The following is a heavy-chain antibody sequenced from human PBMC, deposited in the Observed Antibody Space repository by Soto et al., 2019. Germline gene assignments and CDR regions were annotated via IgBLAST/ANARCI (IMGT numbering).Heavy chain of an antibody. Sequence: SVKVSCKASGGTFSSYTISWVRQAPGQGLEWMGRIIPILGIANYAQKFQGRVTITADKSTSTAYMELSSLRSEDTAVYYCARDDRLRYSSGWYTFDYWGQGTLVTVSS. CDR3: ARDDRLRYSSGWYTFDY. CDR2: IIPILGIA. D-gene: IGHD6-19*01. CDR1: GGTFSSYT. J-gene: IGHJ4*02. V-gene: IGHV1-69*04.